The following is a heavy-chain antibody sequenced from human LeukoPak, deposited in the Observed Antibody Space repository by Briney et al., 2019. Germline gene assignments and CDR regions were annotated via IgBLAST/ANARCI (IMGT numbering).Heavy chain of an antibody. CDR1: GGSISGGGYY. Sequence: SETVSLTCTVSGGSISGGGYYWSWIRQHTGKGLEWIGYIYYSGSTYYNPSLKSRVTISVDTSKNQFSLKLSSVTAADTAVYYCARELGAFDIWGQGTMGTVSS. J-gene: IGHJ3*02. CDR2: IYYSGST. CDR3: ARELGAFDI. D-gene: IGHD3-16*01. V-gene: IGHV4-31*03.